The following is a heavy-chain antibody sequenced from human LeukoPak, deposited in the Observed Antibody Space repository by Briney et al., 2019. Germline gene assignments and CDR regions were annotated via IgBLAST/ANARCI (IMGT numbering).Heavy chain of an antibody. CDR2: MNPNSGNT. Sequence: ASVKVSCKASGYTSTSYDIHWVRQATGQGLEWMGWMNPNSGNTGYAQKFQGRVTMTRNTSISTAYMELSSLRSEDTAVYYCARGASGGGFVDFDYWGQGTLVTVSS. D-gene: IGHD3-10*01. J-gene: IGHJ4*02. V-gene: IGHV1-8*01. CDR3: ARGASGGGFVDFDY. CDR1: GYTSTSYD.